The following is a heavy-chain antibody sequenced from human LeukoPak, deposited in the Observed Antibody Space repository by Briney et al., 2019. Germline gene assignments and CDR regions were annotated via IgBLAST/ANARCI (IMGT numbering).Heavy chain of an antibody. V-gene: IGHV5-10-1*01. CDR1: GYSFTSYW. J-gene: IGHJ4*02. CDR3: ARLDYSDFHFDY. D-gene: IGHD4-11*01. Sequence: GESLKISCKGSGYSFTSYWITWVRQMPGKGLEWMGRIDPTDSYTNYSPSFQGHVTISADKSISTAYPQWSSLKASDTAMYYCARLDYSDFHFDYWGQGTLVTVSS. CDR2: IDPTDSYT.